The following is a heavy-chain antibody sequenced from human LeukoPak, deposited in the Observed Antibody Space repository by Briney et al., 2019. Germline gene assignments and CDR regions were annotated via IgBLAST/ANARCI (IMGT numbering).Heavy chain of an antibody. V-gene: IGHV3-48*03. Sequence: PGGSLRLSCAASGFTFSSYEMNRVRQAPGEGLEWISYISTSGSSVKYADSVKGRFTISRDNAKNSLYLQMDSLRTEDTAIYYCTTDHVGATVEFDSWGQGTPVTVSS. CDR3: TTDHVGATVEFDS. CDR2: ISTSGSSV. D-gene: IGHD1-26*01. CDR1: GFTFSSYE. J-gene: IGHJ4*02.